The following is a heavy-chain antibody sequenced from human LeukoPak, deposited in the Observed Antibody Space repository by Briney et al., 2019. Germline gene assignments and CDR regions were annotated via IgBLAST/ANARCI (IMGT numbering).Heavy chain of an antibody. V-gene: IGHV4-39*01. Sequence: TSETLSLTCTVSGDSIPSSSYYWGWIRQPPGKGLEWIGSIYYSGTTYYSPSLKSRVTISLDASKNQFSLNLSSVTAADTAVYYCARTSGPWGNWFDPWGQGTLVTVSS. CDR3: ARTSGPWGNWFDP. D-gene: IGHD5-12*01. CDR2: IYYSGTT. CDR1: GDSIPSSSYY. J-gene: IGHJ5*02.